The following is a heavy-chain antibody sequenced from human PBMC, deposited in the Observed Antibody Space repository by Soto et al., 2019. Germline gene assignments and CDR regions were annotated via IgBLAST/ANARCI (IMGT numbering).Heavy chain of an antibody. CDR2: TYYSGAT. V-gene: IGHV4-30-4*01. CDR3: ARERSGCNSSRCYGLDS. CDR1: SYSISSSDFY. J-gene: IGHJ4*02. D-gene: IGHD2-2*01. Sequence: SETLSLTCTVFSYSISSSDFYWSLIRQPPGKGLGRIGHTYYSGATHYTPSLERLVTRSVDTSKNQFSLKLSSVTAADKAGYYCARERSGCNSSRCYGLDSWGQGTLVTVS.